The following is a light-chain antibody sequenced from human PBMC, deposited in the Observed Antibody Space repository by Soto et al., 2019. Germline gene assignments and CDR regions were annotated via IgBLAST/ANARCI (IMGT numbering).Light chain of an antibody. Sequence: DIQMTQSPSTLSASVGDGVTITCRASQNISVWLAWYQQRPGKAPKFVMYDASSLETGVPSRFSGSGSGTEFTLTIRSLQPDDSATYYCQQYDSSSPTFGKGTKLEIK. J-gene: IGKJ2*01. V-gene: IGKV1-5*01. CDR2: DAS. CDR3: QQYDSSSPT. CDR1: QNISVW.